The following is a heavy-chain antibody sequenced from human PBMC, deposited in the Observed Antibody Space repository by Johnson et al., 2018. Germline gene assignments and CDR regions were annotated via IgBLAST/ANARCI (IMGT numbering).Heavy chain of an antibody. D-gene: IGHD3-3*01. CDR2: ISWNSGSI. Sequence: VQLVESGGGLVQPGRSLRLSCAASGFTFDDYAMHWVRQAPGKGLEWVSGISWNSGSIGYAASLKGRFTISRDNAKNSLYLQMNSLRPEDTALYYCAKAPVGWLGEGAEYFQHWGQGTLVTVSS. V-gene: IGHV3-9*01. CDR1: GFTFDDYA. CDR3: AKAPVGWLGEGAEYFQH. J-gene: IGHJ1*01.